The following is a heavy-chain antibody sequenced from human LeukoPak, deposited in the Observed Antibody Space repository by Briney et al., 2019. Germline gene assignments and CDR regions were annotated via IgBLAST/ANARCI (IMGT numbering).Heavy chain of an antibody. CDR2: INPNSGGT. D-gene: IGHD5-18*01. J-gene: IGHJ4*02. CDR1: GYTFTGYY. CDR3: ARDRGYSYGYSLDY. Sequence: ASVKVSCKASGYTFTGYYMHWVRQAPGQELEWMGWINPNSGGTNYAQKFQGRVTMTRDTSISTAYMELSRLRSDDTAVYYCARDRGYSYGYSLDYWGQGTLVTVSS. V-gene: IGHV1-2*02.